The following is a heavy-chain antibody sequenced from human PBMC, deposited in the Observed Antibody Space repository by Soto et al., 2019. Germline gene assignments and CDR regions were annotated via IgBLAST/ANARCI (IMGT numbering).Heavy chain of an antibody. D-gene: IGHD7-27*01. Sequence: SETLSLTCTVSSGSISTYYWSWIRQPPGKGLEWIGYIYYTGSTNYNPSLKTRVAISMDTSKNQFSLNLSSVAAADTAVYYCAGAPNWAYFDFWGPGTLVTVSS. V-gene: IGHV4-59*01. CDR1: SGSISTYY. J-gene: IGHJ4*02. CDR2: IYYTGST. CDR3: AGAPNWAYFDF.